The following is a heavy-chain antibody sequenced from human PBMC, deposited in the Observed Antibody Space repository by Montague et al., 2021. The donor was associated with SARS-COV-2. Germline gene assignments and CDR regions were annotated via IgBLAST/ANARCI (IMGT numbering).Heavy chain of an antibody. Sequence: SETLSLTCTVSGGSISPYYWTWIRQPPGKGLEWIGYIYYTGNTKYTPSLKSRVTISVDTSKNQFSLNLKSVTAADTAVYYCARDRGRYFDSGSYNWLDSWGQGTLVTVSS. J-gene: IGHJ5*01. D-gene: IGHD3-10*01. V-gene: IGHV4-59*01. CDR3: ARDRGRYFDSGSYNWLDS. CDR1: GGSISPYY. CDR2: IYYTGNT.